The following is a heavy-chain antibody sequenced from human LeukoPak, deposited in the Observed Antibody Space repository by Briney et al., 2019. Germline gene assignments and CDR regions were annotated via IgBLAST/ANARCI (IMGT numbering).Heavy chain of an antibody. V-gene: IGHV3-21*01. D-gene: IGHD1/OR15-1a*01. CDR3: AREGPINNGDLDY. J-gene: IGHJ4*02. CDR1: GFTFSSYS. CDR2: ISSSGSYI. Sequence: GGSLRLSCAASGFTFSSYSMNWVRQAPGKGLEWVSSISSSGSYIFHADSVKGRFTISRDNAQSSLYLQTNSLRAEDTAVYYCAREGPINNGDLDYWGQGTLVTVSS.